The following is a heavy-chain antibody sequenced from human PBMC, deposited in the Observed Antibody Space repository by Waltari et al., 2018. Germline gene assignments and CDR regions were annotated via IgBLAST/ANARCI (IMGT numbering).Heavy chain of an antibody. D-gene: IGHD2-15*01. CDR2: IIPIFGTA. V-gene: IGHV1-69*13. CDR3: ARGIVVVVAARRGYYYGMDV. Sequence: QVQLVQSGAEVKKPGSSVKVSCKASGGTFSSYAISWVRQAPGQGLEWMGGIIPIFGTANDAQKVQGRVTINADESTSTAYMELSSLRSEDTAVYYWARGIVVVVAARRGYYYGMDVWGQGTTVTVSS. J-gene: IGHJ6*02. CDR1: GGTFSSYA.